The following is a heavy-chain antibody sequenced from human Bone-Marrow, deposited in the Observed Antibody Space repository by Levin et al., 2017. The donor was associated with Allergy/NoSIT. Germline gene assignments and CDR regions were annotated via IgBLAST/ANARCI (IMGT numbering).Heavy chain of an antibody. CDR1: GFTVSSNY. CDR2: IYSGGST. Sequence: GGSLRLSCAASGFTVSSNYMNWVRQAPGKGLEWVSVIYSGGSTYYADSVKGRFTISRDNSKNTLYLQMNSLRAEDTAVYYCAREGDDYGGNSQGFYWGQGALVTVSS. CDR3: AREGDDYGGNSQGFY. J-gene: IGHJ4*02. D-gene: IGHD4-23*01. V-gene: IGHV3-53*01.